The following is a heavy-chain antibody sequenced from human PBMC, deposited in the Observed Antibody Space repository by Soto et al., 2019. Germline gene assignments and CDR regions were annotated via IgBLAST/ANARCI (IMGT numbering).Heavy chain of an antibody. V-gene: IGHV1-18*01. CDR1: GYTFTSYG. D-gene: IGHD3-22*01. Sequence: ASVKVSCKASGYTFTSYGISWVRQAPGQGLEWMGWISAYNGNTNYAQKLQGRVTMTTDTSTSTAYMELRSLRSDDTAVYYCARGGYYDSSGYFTLYFDYWGQGTLVTVS. J-gene: IGHJ4*02. CDR3: ARGGYYDSSGYFTLYFDY. CDR2: ISAYNGNT.